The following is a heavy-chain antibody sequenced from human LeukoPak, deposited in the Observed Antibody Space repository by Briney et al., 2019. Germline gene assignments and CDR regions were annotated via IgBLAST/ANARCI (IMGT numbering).Heavy chain of an antibody. J-gene: IGHJ4*02. Sequence: QTGGSLRLSCAASGFTFSSYAMSWVRQAPGKGLEWVSAISGSGGSTYYADSVKGRFTISRDNSKNTLYLQMNSLRAEDTAVYYCAKHVIGIQLWLLLFDYWGQGTLVTVSS. CDR3: AKHVIGIQLWLLLFDY. CDR1: GFTFSSYA. CDR2: ISGSGGST. V-gene: IGHV3-23*01. D-gene: IGHD5-18*01.